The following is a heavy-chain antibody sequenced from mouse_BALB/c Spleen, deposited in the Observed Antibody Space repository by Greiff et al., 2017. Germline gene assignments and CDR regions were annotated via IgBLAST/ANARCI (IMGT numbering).Heavy chain of an antibody. D-gene: IGHD2-4*01. CDR3: ARIFDYPLFDY. V-gene: IGHV5-12-1*01. J-gene: IGHJ2*01. CDR1: GFAFSSYD. CDR2: ISSGGGST. Sequence: DVKLVESGGGLVKPGGSLKLSCAASGFAFSSYDMSWVRQTPEKRLEWVAYISSGGGSTYYPDTVKGRFTISRDNAKNTLYLQMSSLKSEDTAMYYCARIFDYPLFDYWGQGTTLTVSS.